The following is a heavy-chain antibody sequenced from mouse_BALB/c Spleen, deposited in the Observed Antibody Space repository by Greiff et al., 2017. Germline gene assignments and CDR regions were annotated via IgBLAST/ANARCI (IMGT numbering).Heavy chain of an antibody. CDR3: ARDRSPFAY. V-gene: IGHV5-9-4*01. CDR2: ISSGGSYT. D-gene: IGHD2-14*01. CDR1: GFTFSSYA. J-gene: IGHJ3*01. Sequence: EVHLVEPGGGLVKPGGSLKLSCAASGFTFSSYAMSWVRQSPEKRLEWVAEISSGGSYTYYPDTVTGRFTISRDNAKNTLYLEMSSLRSEDTAMYYCARDRSPFAYWGQGTLVTVSA.